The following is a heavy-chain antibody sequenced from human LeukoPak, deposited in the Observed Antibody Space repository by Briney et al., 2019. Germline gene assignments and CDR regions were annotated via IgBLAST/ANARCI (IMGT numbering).Heavy chain of an antibody. V-gene: IGHV4-4*07. CDR2: IYTSGST. CDR1: GGSTSSYY. Sequence: SETLSLTCTVSGGSTSSYYWSWIRQPAGKGLEWIGRIYTSGSTNYNPSLKSRVTISVDTSKNQFSLKLSSVTAADTAVYYCAHTIITMNDYNWFDPWGQGTLVTVSS. J-gene: IGHJ5*02. CDR3: AHTIITMNDYNWFDP. D-gene: IGHD3-22*01.